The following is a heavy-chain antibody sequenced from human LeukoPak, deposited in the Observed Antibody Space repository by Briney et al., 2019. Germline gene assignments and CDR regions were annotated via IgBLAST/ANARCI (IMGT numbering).Heavy chain of an antibody. CDR2: ISYDGGNK. V-gene: IGHV3-30-3*01. CDR3: ARRLSGRVDS. D-gene: IGHD2-15*01. Sequence: GGSLRLSCAASGFTFSSYAMHWVRQAPGKGLEWVAVISYDGGNKYYADSVKGRFTISRDNSKNTLYLQMNSLRAEDTAVYYCARRLSGRVDSWGQGTLVTVSS. CDR1: GFTFSSYA. J-gene: IGHJ4*02.